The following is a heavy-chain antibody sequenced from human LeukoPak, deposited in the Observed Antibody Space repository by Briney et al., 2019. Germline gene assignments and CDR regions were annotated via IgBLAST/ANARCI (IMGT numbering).Heavy chain of an antibody. CDR3: ARQYDSSWSFYYYYYMDV. D-gene: IGHD6-13*01. Sequence: SETLSLTCAVYGGSFSGYYWSWIRQPPGKGLEWIGEINHSGSTNYNPSLKSRVTISVDTSKNQFSLKLSSVTAADTAVYYCARQYDSSWSFYYYYYMDVWGKGTTVTVSS. J-gene: IGHJ6*03. CDR2: INHSGST. V-gene: IGHV4-34*01. CDR1: GGSFSGYY.